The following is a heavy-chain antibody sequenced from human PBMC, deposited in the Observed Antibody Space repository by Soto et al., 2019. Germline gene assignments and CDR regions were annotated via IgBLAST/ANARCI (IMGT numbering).Heavy chain of an antibody. V-gene: IGHV4-59*01. CDR2: IYYSGST. Sequence: SETLSLTCTVSGGSISSYYWSWIRQPPGKGLEWIGYIYYSGSTNYNPSLKSRVTISVDTSKNQFSLKLSSVTAADTAVYYCASSWWELDAFDIWGQGTMVTVS. CDR3: ASSWWELDAFDI. D-gene: IGHD1-26*01. J-gene: IGHJ3*02. CDR1: GGSISSYY.